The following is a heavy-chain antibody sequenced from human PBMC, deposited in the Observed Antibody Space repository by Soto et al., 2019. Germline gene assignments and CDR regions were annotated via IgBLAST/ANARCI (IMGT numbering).Heavy chain of an antibody. CDR2: IIPILGIA. D-gene: IGHD6-6*01. CDR1: GGTFSSYT. Sequence: ASVKVSCKASGGTFSSYTISWVRQAPGQGLEWMGRIIPILGIANYAQKFQGRVTITADKSTSTAYMELSSLRSEDTAVYYCARDRGGYSSSSDYWGQGTLVTVSS. V-gene: IGHV1-69*04. J-gene: IGHJ4*02. CDR3: ARDRGGYSSSSDY.